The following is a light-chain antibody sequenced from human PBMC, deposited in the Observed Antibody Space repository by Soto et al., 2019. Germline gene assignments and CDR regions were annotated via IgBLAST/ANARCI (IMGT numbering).Light chain of an antibody. CDR1: QSISSW. V-gene: IGKV1-5*03. CDR2: KAS. Sequence: DIQMTQSPSTLSASVRDRVTITCRASQSISSWLAWYQQKPGKAPKLLIYKASSLESGVPSRFSGSGSGTEFTLTISSLQPDDFATYYCQQYYSYSWTFGQGTKVDIK. J-gene: IGKJ1*01. CDR3: QQYYSYSWT.